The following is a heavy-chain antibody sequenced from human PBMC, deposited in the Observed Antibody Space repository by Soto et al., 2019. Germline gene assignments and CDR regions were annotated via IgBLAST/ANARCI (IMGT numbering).Heavy chain of an antibody. CDR1: GGSISSYY. Sequence: SETLSLTCTVSGGSISSYYWSWIRQPPGKGLEWIGYIYYSGSTNYNPSLKSRVTISVDTSKNQFSLKLSSVTAADTAVYYCARRLRYDYGSFHGMDVWGQGTTVTSP. CDR2: IYYSGST. V-gene: IGHV4-59*01. J-gene: IGHJ6*02. D-gene: IGHD4-17*01. CDR3: ARRLRYDYGSFHGMDV.